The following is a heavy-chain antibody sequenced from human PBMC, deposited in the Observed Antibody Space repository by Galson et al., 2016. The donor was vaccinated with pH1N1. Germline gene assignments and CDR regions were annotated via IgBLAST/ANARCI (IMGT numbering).Heavy chain of an antibody. CDR2: MSAYNGNT. Sequence: CKASGYTFTNYGITWVRQAPGQGLEWMAWMSAYNGNTNYAQKFQGRVTMATDTSTNTAYMELRNLTSDDPAVYYSARDVRISLWLPDFWGQGTLVTVSS. CDR3: ARDVRISLWLPDF. J-gene: IGHJ4*02. CDR1: GYTFTNYG. D-gene: IGHD5-18*01. V-gene: IGHV1-18*01.